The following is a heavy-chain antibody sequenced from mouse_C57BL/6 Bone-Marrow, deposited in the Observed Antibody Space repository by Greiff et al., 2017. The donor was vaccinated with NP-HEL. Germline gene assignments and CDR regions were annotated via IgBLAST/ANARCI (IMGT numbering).Heavy chain of an antibody. CDR1: GYAFTNYL. D-gene: IGHD4-1*01. CDR3: ARSKLGPYYFDY. Sequence: QVQLQQSGAELVRPGTSVKVSCKASGYAFTNYLIEWVKQRPGQGLEWIGVINPGSGGTNYNEKFKGKATLTADKSSSTAYMQLSSLTSEDSAVYFCARSKLGPYYFDYWGQGTTLTVSS. V-gene: IGHV1-54*01. CDR2: INPGSGGT. J-gene: IGHJ2*01.